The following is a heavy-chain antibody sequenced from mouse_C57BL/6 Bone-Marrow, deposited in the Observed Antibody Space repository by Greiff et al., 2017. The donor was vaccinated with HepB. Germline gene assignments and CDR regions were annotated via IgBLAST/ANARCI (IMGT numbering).Heavy chain of an antibody. D-gene: IGHD1-1*01. J-gene: IGHJ1*03. CDR3: AYYCSSYWYFDV. V-gene: IGHV5-4*01. CDR1: GFTFSSYA. CDR2: ISDGGSYT. Sequence: EVQVVESGGGLVKPGGSLKLSCAASGFTFSSYAMSWVRQTPEKRLEWVATISDGGSYTYYPDNVKGRFTISRDNAKNNLYLQMSHLKSEDTAMYYCAYYCSSYWYFDVWGTGTTVTVSS.